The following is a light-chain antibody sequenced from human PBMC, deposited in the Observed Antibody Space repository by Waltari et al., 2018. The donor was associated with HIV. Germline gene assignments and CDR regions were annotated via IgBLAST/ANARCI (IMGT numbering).Light chain of an antibody. CDR2: RNN. CDR3: SAWDDTRGGLWV. J-gene: IGLJ3*02. CDR1: SSNIGSNY. Sequence: QSVLTQPPSTSGTPGQRVTISCFGSSSNIGSNYVYWYQQLPGTAPKLLIYRNNQRRSGVPDRFSGSNSGASAPPASSGLRSEDDGDYSCSAWDDTRGGLWVFGGGTKVTVL. V-gene: IGLV1-47*01.